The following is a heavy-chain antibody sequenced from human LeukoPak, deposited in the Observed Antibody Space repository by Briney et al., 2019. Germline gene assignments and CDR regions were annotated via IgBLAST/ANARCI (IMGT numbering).Heavy chain of an antibody. CDR3: ARDQYASGSYDS. D-gene: IGHD3-10*01. CDR1: GLTFSSYW. J-gene: IGHJ4*02. Sequence: VGSLRLSCAASGLTFSSYWMTWVRQAPGKGLEWVANIKQDESGKHYVDSVKGRFTISRDNAKNSLYLQMNSLRAEDTAVYYCARDQYASGSYDSWGQGTLLTVSS. V-gene: IGHV3-7*01. CDR2: IKQDESGK.